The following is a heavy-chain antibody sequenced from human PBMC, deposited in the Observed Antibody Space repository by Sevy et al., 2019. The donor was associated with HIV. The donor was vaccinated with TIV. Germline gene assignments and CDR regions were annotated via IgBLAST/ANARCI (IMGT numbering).Heavy chain of an antibody. CDR1: GASVSSETYY. D-gene: IGHD3-22*01. CDR2: VYYTGST. J-gene: IGHJ4*02. V-gene: IGHV4-61*01. Sequence: SETLSLTCTVAGASVSSETYYWSWIRQPPGKGLEWIGYVYYTGSTNYSPSFKSRVTISVDTSKNQTSLRLYSVTAADTAVYYCAREPYYFDKSGYYWDFWGQGTLVTVSS. CDR3: AREPYYFDKSGYYWDF.